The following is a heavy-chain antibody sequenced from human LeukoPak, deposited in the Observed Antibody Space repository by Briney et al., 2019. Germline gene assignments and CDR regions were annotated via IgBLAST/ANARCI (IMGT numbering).Heavy chain of an antibody. CDR1: DDSISDYY. CDR3: TRGAGWLIDY. J-gene: IGHJ4*02. Sequence: SETLSLTCTVSDDSISDYYRGWIRQPPGKGLEWIGYFHNSGTSTYNPSLKSRITISADTSKNQFSLKLNSLTTADTAVYYCTRGAGWLIDYWGQGILVTVSS. D-gene: IGHD3-16*01. V-gene: IGHV4-59*01. CDR2: FHNSGTS.